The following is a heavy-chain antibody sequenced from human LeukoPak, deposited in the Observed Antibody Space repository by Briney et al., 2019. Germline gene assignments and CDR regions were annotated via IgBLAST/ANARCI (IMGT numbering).Heavy chain of an antibody. J-gene: IGHJ5*02. V-gene: IGHV1-69*06. CDR1: GYTFTGYY. CDR3: ARDRRHSGYEQRGDYNWFDP. CDR2: IIPIFGTA. D-gene: IGHD5-12*01. Sequence: GASVKVSCKASGYTFTGYYMHWVRQAPGQGLEWMGGIIPIFGTANYAQKFQGRVTITADKSTSTAYMELSSLRSEDTAVYYCARDRRHSGYEQRGDYNWFDPWGQGTLVTVSS.